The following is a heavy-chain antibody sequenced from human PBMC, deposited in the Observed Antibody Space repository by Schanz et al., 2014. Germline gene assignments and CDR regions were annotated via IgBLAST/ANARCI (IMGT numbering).Heavy chain of an antibody. CDR1: GFTFSIYA. CDR2: ISGRDGST. V-gene: IGHV3-23*04. D-gene: IGHD1-20*01. CDR3: ANNWNLDY. J-gene: IGHJ4*02. Sequence: EVQLVESGGGLVQPGGSLRLSCSASGFTFSIYAMHWVRQAPGMGLEWVSAISGRDGSTYYADSVRGRFTISRDNSKNTLYLQMNSLRAEDTAVYYCANNWNLDYWGQGTLVTVSP.